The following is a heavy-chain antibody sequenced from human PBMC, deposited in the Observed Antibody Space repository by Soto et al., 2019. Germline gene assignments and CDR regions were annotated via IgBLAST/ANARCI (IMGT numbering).Heavy chain of an antibody. Sequence: PSETLSLTCAVYGGYFSGYYWSWIRQPPGKGLEWIGEINHSGSTNYNPSLKSRVTISVDTSKNQFSLKLSSVTAADTAVYYCARLRWYCSSTSCYYYYGMDVWGQGTTVTVSS. V-gene: IGHV4-34*01. CDR1: GGYFSGYY. CDR3: ARLRWYCSSTSCYYYYGMDV. J-gene: IGHJ6*02. CDR2: INHSGST. D-gene: IGHD2-2*01.